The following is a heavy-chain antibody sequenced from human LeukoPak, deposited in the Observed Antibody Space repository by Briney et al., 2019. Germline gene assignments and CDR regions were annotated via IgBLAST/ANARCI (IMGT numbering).Heavy chain of an antibody. CDR2: IGTAGDT. CDR1: GFTFSSYD. CDR3: ARSGTPISYDFWSGDPLYYYYGMDV. D-gene: IGHD3-3*01. Sequence: PGGSLRLSCAASGFTFSSYDMHWVRQATGKGLEWVSAIGTAGDTYYPGSVKGRFTISRENAKNSLYLQMNSLRAGDTAVYYCARSGTPISYDFWSGDPLYYYYGMDVWGQGTTVTVSS. J-gene: IGHJ6*02. V-gene: IGHV3-13*01.